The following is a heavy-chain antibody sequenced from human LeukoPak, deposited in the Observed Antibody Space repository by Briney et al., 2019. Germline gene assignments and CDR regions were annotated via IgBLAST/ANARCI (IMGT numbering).Heavy chain of an antibody. CDR1: GGSISSYY. CDR2: IYYSGST. J-gene: IGHJ4*02. V-gene: IGHV4-59*01. CDR3: ASYDFWSGWFDY. Sequence: SETLSLTRTVSGGSISSYYWSWIRQPPGKGLEWIGYIYYSGSTNYNPSLKSRVTISVDTSKNQFSLKLSSVTAADTAVYYCASYDFWSGWFDYWGQGTLATVSS. D-gene: IGHD3-3*01.